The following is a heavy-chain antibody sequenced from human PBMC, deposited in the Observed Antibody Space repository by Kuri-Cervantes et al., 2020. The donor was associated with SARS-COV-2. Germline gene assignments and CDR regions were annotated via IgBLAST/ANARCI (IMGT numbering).Heavy chain of an antibody. D-gene: IGHD2-2*01. V-gene: IGHV3-30-3*01. CDR3: ARAAHDCSSTSCELDY. CDR1: GFTFGDYA. Sequence: GGSLRLSCTASGFTFGDYAMHWVRQAPGKGLEWVAVISYDGSNKYYADSVKGRFTISRDNAKNSLYLQMNSLRAEDTALYYCARAAHDCSSTSCELDYWGQGTLVTVSS. CDR2: ISYDGSNK. J-gene: IGHJ4*02.